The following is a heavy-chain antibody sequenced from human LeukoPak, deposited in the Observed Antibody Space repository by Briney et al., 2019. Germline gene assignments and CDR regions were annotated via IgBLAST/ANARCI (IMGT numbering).Heavy chain of an antibody. CDR2: IIPILGIA. CDR1: GCSFSSYD. CDR3: ARGDTMVRTYYYYGMDV. D-gene: IGHD3-10*01. J-gene: IGHJ6*02. V-gene: IGHV1-69*04. Sequence: GSSVKVSCKASGCSFSSYDISWVRLAPAQGLEWMGRIIPILGIANYAQKFQGRVTITADKSTSTAYMELSSLRSEDTAVYYCARGDTMVRTYYYYGMDVWGQGTTVTVSS.